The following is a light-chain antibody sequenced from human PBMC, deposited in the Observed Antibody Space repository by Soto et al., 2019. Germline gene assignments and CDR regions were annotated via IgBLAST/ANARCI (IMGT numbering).Light chain of an antibody. V-gene: IGKV4-1*01. CDR1: QSLFYSSNNKNF. CDR2: WAS. J-gene: IGKJ2*01. CDR3: HQYHSTPYT. Sequence: DIVMTQSPDSLAVSPGERAPISCKSSQSLFYSSNNKNFLAWYKQKPGQPPRLLIYWASTRESGVPDRFSGSESGTDFNLTISSLQAEDVAVYYCHQYHSTPYTFGQGTKLEIK.